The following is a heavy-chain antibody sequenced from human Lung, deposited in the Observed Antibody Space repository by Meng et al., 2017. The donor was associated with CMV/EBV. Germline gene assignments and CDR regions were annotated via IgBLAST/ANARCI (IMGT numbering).Heavy chain of an antibody. CDR1: GFFFTGYY. CDR3: AREAGGSGYDFVDY. CDR2: INPNSGGT. D-gene: IGHD5-12*01. V-gene: IGHV1-2*02. J-gene: IGHJ4*02. Sequence: ASXXVSCKASGFFFTGYYMHWVRQAPGQGLEWMGWINPNSGGTKYAQKFQGRVTMTRDTSIRTAYMELRSLRSDDTAVYYCAREAGGSGYDFVDYWGKGTLVTVAS.